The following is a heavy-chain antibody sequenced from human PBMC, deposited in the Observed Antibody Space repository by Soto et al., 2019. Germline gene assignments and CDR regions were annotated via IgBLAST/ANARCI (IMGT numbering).Heavy chain of an antibody. D-gene: IGHD1-26*01. CDR3: NRERGSGCYS. Sequence: SLRLSCPASGFTFGAYAMSGFRQAPGKGLVGVGFIRSKAYGGTTEYAASVKGRFTISRDDSKSIAYLHMNSLKTDDTAVYYYNRERGSGCYSWGQGTLVTVSS. CDR2: IRSKAYGGTT. V-gene: IGHV3-49*03. J-gene: IGHJ4*02. CDR1: GFTFGAYA.